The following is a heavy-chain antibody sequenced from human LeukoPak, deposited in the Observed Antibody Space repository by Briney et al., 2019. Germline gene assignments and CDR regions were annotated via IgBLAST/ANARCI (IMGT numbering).Heavy chain of an antibody. D-gene: IGHD3-9*01. Sequence: ASVKVSCKASGGTFSSYAISWVRQAPGQGLEWMGGIIPIVGTANYAQKFQGRVTITADESTSTAYMELSSLRSEDTAVYYCASRRFSHYDILTGYSRSYYYCYMDVWGKGTTVTISS. CDR1: GGTFSSYA. V-gene: IGHV1-69*13. CDR3: ASRRFSHYDILTGYSRSYYYCYMDV. J-gene: IGHJ6*03. CDR2: IIPIVGTA.